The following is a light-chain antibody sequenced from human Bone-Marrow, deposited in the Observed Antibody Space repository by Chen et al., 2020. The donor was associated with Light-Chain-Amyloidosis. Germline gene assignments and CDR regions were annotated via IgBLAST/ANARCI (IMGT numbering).Light chain of an antibody. CDR3: QSADSGGTYEVI. J-gene: IGLJ2*01. Sequence: SYELTQPPSVSVSPGQTARITCSGDDLPTKYAYWYQQKPGQAPVLVIHRDTERPSGISERFAGPSSGTTATLTISGGEAEDEADYRCQSADSGGTYEVIFGGGTKLTVL. CDR2: RDT. V-gene: IGLV3-25*03. CDR1: DLPTKY.